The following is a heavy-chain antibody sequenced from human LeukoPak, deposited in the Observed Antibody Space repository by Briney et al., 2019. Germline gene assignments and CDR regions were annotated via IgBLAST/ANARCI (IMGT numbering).Heavy chain of an antibody. D-gene: IGHD6-19*01. CDR1: GYTFTSYG. CDR2: MSAYNGNK. CDR3: ARGGGSGSQIHPGNWFDP. V-gene: IGHV1-18*01. J-gene: IGHJ5*02. Sequence: GASVTVSCKASGYTFTSYGISWVGQAPGKGGEGMGWMSAYNGNKNYAQKLQGRVTMTTETYTSTAYMELRRRRSDDTAVYYCARGGGSGSQIHPGNWFDPWGQGTLVTVSS.